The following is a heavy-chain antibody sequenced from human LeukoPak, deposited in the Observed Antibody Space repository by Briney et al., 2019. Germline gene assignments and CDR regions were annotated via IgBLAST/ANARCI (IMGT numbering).Heavy chain of an antibody. Sequence: PGGSLRLSCAASGFTFSSYSMNWVRQAPGKGLEWVSYISSSSSTIYYADSMKGRFTISRDNAKNSLYLQMNRLRAEDTAVYCCTRSGSGWYVDNWFDSWGQGTLVTVSS. CDR3: TRSGSGWYVDNWFDS. J-gene: IGHJ5*01. CDR1: GFTFSSYS. CDR2: ISSSSSTI. D-gene: IGHD6-19*01. V-gene: IGHV3-48*01.